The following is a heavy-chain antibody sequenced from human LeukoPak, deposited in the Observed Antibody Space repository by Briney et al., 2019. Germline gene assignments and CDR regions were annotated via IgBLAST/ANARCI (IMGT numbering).Heavy chain of an antibody. V-gene: IGHV4-38-2*02. CDR1: GYSISSGYS. Sequence: SETLSLTCTVSGYSISSGYSWGWIRQPPGKGLEWIGSIYHSGSTYYNPSLKSRVTISVDTSKNQFSLKLTSVTAADTAVYYCARDLDFGVVTGYFDYWGQGTLVTVSS. CDR3: ARDLDFGVVTGYFDY. J-gene: IGHJ4*02. CDR2: IYHSGST. D-gene: IGHD3-3*01.